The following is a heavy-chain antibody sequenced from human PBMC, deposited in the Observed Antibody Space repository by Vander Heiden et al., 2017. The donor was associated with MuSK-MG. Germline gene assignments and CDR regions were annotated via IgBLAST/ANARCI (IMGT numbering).Heavy chain of an antibody. V-gene: IGHV3-48*01. Sequence: EVQLVESGGGLVQPGGSLRLSCAASGFTFSSHSMNGVRQAPGKGLEWVSYISSSRSTIYYAGSVKGRFTISRDNAKNSLYLQMNSLRAEDTAVYYCARDAVAVAGMYYYYGMDVWGQGTTVTVSS. J-gene: IGHJ6*02. CDR2: ISSSRSTI. CDR3: ARDAVAVAGMYYYYGMDV. CDR1: GFTFSSHS. D-gene: IGHD6-19*01.